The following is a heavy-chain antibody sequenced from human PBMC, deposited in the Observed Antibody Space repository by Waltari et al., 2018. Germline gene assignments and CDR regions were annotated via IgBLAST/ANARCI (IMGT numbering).Heavy chain of an antibody. CDR1: GDSIRGYH. CDR2: FSYTGSA. V-gene: IGHV4-59*01. CDR3: SRAKPGSSKFDY. J-gene: IGHJ4*01. Sequence: QVQLQESGPGLVKPSETLSLTCIVSGDSIRGYHWSWVRQPPGKGLEWIGDFSYTGSANYLPSLESRLTISIDTSKNQISLKLRSVTAADTAVYYCSRAKPGSSKFDYWGRGALVTVSS. D-gene: IGHD3-10*01.